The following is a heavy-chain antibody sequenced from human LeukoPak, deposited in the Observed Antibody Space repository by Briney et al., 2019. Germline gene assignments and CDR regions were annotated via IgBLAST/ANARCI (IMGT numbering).Heavy chain of an antibody. CDR3: ARVRSVACTTYYFDY. CDR2: ISGGGGIT. D-gene: IGHD6-19*01. J-gene: IGHJ4*02. CDR1: GFTFCSYA. V-gene: IGHV3-23*01. Sequence: PGGSLRLSCAASGFTFCSYAMRWVRQAPGKGLEWVSAISGGGGITYYAEAVKGRFTISRDNSKNTLYLQMNSLRAEDTAVYYCARVRSVACTTYYFDYWGQGTLVTVSS.